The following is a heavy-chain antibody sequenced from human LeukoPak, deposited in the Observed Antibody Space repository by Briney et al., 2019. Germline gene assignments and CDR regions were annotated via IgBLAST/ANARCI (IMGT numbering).Heavy chain of an antibody. CDR1: GFTFSSYA. CDR2: ISGSGGST. D-gene: IGHD2-15*01. V-gene: IGHV3-23*01. J-gene: IGHJ6*03. Sequence: GSLRLSCAASGFTFSSYAMSWVRQAPGKGLEWVSVISGSGGSTYYADSVKGRFTISRDNSKNTLYLQMNSLRAEDTAVYYCAKVPCSGGSCYYYYYYMDVWGKGTTVTVSS. CDR3: AKVPCSGGSCYYYYYYMDV.